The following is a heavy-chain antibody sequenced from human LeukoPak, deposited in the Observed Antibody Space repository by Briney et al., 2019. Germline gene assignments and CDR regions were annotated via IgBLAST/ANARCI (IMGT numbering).Heavy chain of an antibody. V-gene: IGHV1-69*01. CDR2: IIPIFGTA. CDR3: AGELMKDIVVVPAAMYHWFDP. J-gene: IGHJ5*02. Sequence: SLKVSCKASGGTFSSYAISWVRQAPGQGLEWMGGIIPIFGTANYAQKFQGRVTITADESTSTAYMELSSLRSEDTAVYYCAGELMKDIVVVPAAMYHWFDPWGQGTLVTVSS. CDR1: GGTFSSYA. D-gene: IGHD2-2*01.